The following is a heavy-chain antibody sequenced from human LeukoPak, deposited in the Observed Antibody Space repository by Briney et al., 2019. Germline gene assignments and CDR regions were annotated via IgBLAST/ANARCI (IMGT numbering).Heavy chain of an antibody. CDR3: AREGPRGNSQFDY. Sequence: GGSLRLSCAGSGFTFSNYAMTWVRQAPGKGLEWVSSVSGSGRNTFYPDSVKGRLTISRDNSKNTLYLQMNSLRAEDTAVYYCAREGPRGNSQFDYWGQGTLVTVSS. CDR1: GFTFSNYA. J-gene: IGHJ4*02. D-gene: IGHD2/OR15-2a*01. CDR2: VSGSGRNT. V-gene: IGHV3-23*01.